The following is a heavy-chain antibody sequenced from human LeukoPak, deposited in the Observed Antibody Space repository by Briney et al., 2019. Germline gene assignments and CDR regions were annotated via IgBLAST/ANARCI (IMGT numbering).Heavy chain of an antibody. CDR3: AKGSAVAGTLAYYYYGMDV. Sequence: GGSLRLSCAASGFTFSSYAMSWVRQAPGKGLGWVSAISGSGGSTYYADSVKGRFTISRDNSKNTLYLQMNSLRAEDTAVYYCAKGSAVAGTLAYYYYGMDVWGQGTTVTVSS. D-gene: IGHD6-19*01. V-gene: IGHV3-23*01. CDR2: ISGSGGST. CDR1: GFTFSSYA. J-gene: IGHJ6*02.